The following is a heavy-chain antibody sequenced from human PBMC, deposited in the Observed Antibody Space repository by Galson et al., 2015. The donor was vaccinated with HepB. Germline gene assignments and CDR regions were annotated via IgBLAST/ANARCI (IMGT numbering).Heavy chain of an antibody. D-gene: IGHD1-26*01. J-gene: IGHJ4*02. V-gene: IGHV3-15*01. CDR2: IKSKTDGGTT. CDR1: GFTFSNAW. CDR3: TTTYGWELLTAVDY. Sequence: SLRLSCAASGFTFSNAWMSWVRQAPGKGLEWVGRIKSKTDGGTTDYAAPVKGRFTISGDDSKNTLYLQMNSLKTEDTAVYYCTTTYGWELLTAVDYWGQGTLVTVSS.